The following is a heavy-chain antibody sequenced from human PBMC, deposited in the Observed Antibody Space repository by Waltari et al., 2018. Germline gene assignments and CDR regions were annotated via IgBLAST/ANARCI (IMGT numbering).Heavy chain of an antibody. CDR2: IKPNSGDT. CDR1: GYTFTGYY. V-gene: IGHV1-2*02. CDR3: ARERGRSEWYGVDY. J-gene: IGHJ4*02. D-gene: IGHD3-10*01. Sequence: QVQVVQSGAEVKKPGASVRVSCQASGYTFTGYYMHWVRQVPGQGLEWMGWIKPNSGDTNNAQKFQDRVTMTSDTSIDTAYMELRRLRSDDTAVYYCARERGRSEWYGVDYWGQGTLVTVSS.